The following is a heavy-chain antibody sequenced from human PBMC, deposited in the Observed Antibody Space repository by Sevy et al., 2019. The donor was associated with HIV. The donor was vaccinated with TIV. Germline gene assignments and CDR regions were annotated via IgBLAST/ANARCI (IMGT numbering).Heavy chain of an antibody. CDR2: FPILGTNK. J-gene: IGHJ4*02. Sequence: GGSLRLSCPASGFTLPLNPILWVRKPPGKGLEWVPLFPILGTNKYYADSVKGRLTISRDDSKNTAYLQMNNLRTDDTAVYYCARVAVEYCTDDCYHRFDYWGQGTQVTVSS. CDR3: ARVAVEYCTDDCYHRFDY. D-gene: IGHD2-21*02. CDR1: GFTLPLNP. V-gene: IGHV3-30*04.